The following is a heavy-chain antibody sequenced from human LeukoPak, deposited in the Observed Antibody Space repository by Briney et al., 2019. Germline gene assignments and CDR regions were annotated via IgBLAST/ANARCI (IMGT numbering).Heavy chain of an antibody. CDR3: ATLTVATSFDY. D-gene: IGHD5-12*01. V-gene: IGHV3-48*03. J-gene: IGHJ4*02. Sequence: PGGSLRLSCAASGFSFSVYEMHWVRQAPGKGLEWISDISSSGATIYYADSVKGRFTISRDNAKSSLYLQMNSMRAEDTAVYYCATLTVATSFDYWGQGTLVTVSS. CDR2: ISSSGATI. CDR1: GFSFSVYE.